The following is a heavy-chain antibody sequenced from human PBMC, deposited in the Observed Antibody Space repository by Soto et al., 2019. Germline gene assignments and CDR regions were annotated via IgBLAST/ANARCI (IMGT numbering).Heavy chain of an antibody. CDR1: GFTFSDYY. J-gene: IGHJ3*02. D-gene: IGHD3-22*01. V-gene: IGHV3-11*01. Sequence: VGSLRLSCAASGFTFSDYYMSWIRQAPGKGLEWVSYISSSGSTIYYADSVKGRFTISRDNAKNSLYLQMNSLRAEDTAVYYCATDGDDSSGYSLDAFDRWGQGTMVTVSS. CDR3: ATDGDDSSGYSLDAFDR. CDR2: ISSSGSTI.